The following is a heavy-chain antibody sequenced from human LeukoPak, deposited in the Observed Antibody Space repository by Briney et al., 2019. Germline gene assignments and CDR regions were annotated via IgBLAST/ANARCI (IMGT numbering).Heavy chain of an antibody. CDR1: GFTFSSYG. V-gene: IGHV3-30*02. CDR2: IRYDGSNK. J-gene: IGHJ4*02. CDR3: AKDSRRNSGSYVFDY. Sequence: GGSLRLSCAAAGFTFSSYGMHWVRQAPGKGLDWVAFIRYDGSNKYYADSVKGRFTISRDNSKSTLYLQMNSLRAEDTAVYYCAKDSRRNSGSYVFDYWGQGTLVTVSS. D-gene: IGHD1-26*01.